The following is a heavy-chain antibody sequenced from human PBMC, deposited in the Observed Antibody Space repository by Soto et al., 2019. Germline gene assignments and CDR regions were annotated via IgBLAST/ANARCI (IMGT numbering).Heavy chain of an antibody. J-gene: IGHJ4*02. V-gene: IGHV4-59*08. CDR2: IYDSERT. CDR1: GASIRSDY. CDR3: ARQGDY. Sequence: QVQLQESGPGLVKPSETLSLTCAVSGASIRSDYWSWIRQIPGRGLEWIGYIYDSERTNYNPSLRRRITISADTSKNQFSLKVRSVTAADTAVYYCARQGDYWGQGILVTVSS.